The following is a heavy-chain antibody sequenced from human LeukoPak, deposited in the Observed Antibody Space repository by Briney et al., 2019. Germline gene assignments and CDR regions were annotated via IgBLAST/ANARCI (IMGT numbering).Heavy chain of an antibody. CDR3: ARDLGYYRADY. CDR1: GLNFGAYW. Sequence: GGSLRLSCVASGLNFGAYWMNWARQAPGKGLEWVANIKGDGSEKKYVEYVKGRFSISRDNAKNSLYLQMDSLRVKDTAVYYCARDLGYYRADYWGQGTLLTVSS. J-gene: IGHJ4*02. D-gene: IGHD1-26*01. CDR2: IKGDGSEK. V-gene: IGHV3-7*01.